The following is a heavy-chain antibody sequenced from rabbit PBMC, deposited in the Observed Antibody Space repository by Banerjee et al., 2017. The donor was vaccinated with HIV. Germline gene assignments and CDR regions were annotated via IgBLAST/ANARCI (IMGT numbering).Heavy chain of an antibody. CDR3: ARDGRYGGIAGAGHGTGFNL. J-gene: IGHJ4*01. CDR1: GFSFSSNYY. Sequence: QEQLKESGGGLVQPGGSLKLSCKASGFSFSSNYYMCWVRQAPGKGLEWIACIYGGSGSTYYASWAKGRFTISKTSSTTVTLQMTSLTAADTATYFCARDGRYGGIAGAGHGTGFNLWGQGTLVTVS. D-gene: IGHD2-1*01. CDR2: IYGGSGST. V-gene: IGHV1S45*01.